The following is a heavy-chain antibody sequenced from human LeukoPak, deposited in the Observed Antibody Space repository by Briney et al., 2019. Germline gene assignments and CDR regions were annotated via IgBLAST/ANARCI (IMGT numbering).Heavy chain of an antibody. Sequence: GESLKISCKGSGYSFTSCWIGWVRQMPGKGLEWMGIIYPGDSDTRYSPSFQGQVTISADKSISTAYLQWSSLKASDTAMYYCARGSIAAAGMAVGDYWGQGTLVTVSS. CDR1: GYSFTSCW. V-gene: IGHV5-51*01. D-gene: IGHD6-13*01. CDR2: IYPGDSDT. CDR3: ARGSIAAAGMAVGDY. J-gene: IGHJ4*02.